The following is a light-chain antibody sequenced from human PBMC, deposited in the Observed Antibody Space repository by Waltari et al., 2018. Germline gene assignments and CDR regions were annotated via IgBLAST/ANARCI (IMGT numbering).Light chain of an antibody. CDR1: SNDVGVYNY. Sequence: QSALTQPAPVSGSLGQSISISCSGTSNDVGVYNYVSWFQPCPGKAPKLIIYEVTNRPSGISNRFSGSKSGNTASLTISGLQADDEADYYCSSYTASSTWVFGGGTKLTVL. CDR3: SSYTASSTWV. CDR2: EVT. J-gene: IGLJ3*02. V-gene: IGLV2-14*01.